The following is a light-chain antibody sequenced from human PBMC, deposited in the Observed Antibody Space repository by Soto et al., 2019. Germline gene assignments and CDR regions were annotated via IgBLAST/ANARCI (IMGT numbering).Light chain of an antibody. CDR2: DVY. V-gene: IGLV2-14*03. J-gene: IGLJ1*01. Sequence: QSALTQPASVSASPGQSITISCTGTRGDIGGYNYVSWYQQHPGKAPKLMIYDVYHRPSGVSNRFSASNSGNTASLTISGLQAEDEADYYCSSYTSSTTLVFGTGTKLTVL. CDR1: RGDIGGYNY. CDR3: SSYTSSTTLV.